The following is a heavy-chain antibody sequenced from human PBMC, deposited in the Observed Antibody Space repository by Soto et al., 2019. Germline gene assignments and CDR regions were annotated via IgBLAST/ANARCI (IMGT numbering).Heavy chain of an antibody. D-gene: IGHD1-1*01. V-gene: IGHV3-53*01. CDR1: GFTVSNTY. CDR2: IYTAGGT. J-gene: IGHJ5*02. CDR3: ARALQVAKGGFDP. Sequence: GGSLRLSCAASGFTVSNTYMTWVRQPPGEGLECVSVIYTAGGTNYADSVKGRFIISRDNSKNTLYLQMNSLRAEDTAVYYCARALQVAKGGFDPWGQGTLVTVSS.